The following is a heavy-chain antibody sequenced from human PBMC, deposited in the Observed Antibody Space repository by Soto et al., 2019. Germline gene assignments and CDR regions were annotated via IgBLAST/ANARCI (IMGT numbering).Heavy chain of an antibody. CDR2: ISGSGGST. CDR3: AKGSAMVRGVIYYYGMDV. CDR1: GFTFSSYA. D-gene: IGHD3-10*01. Sequence: EVQLLESGGGLVQPGGSLRLSCAASGFTFSSYAMSWVRQAPGKGLEWVSAISGSGGSTYYADSVKGRFTISRDNSKNTLYLQMNSLRAEDTAVYYCAKGSAMVRGVIYYYGMDVWGQGPTVIVSS. J-gene: IGHJ6*02. V-gene: IGHV3-23*01.